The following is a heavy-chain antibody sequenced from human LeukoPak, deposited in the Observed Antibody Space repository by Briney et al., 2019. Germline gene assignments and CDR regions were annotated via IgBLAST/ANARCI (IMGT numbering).Heavy chain of an antibody. Sequence: PGGSLRLSCAASGFTFSSHAMSWVRQAPGKGLEWVSMITSGSGTTYYADSVNGRFIISRDISKNTLFLQMNSLRAEDTAVYYCAKGGVPGTHYFDYWGQGTLVTVSS. V-gene: IGHV3-23*01. CDR1: GFTFSSHA. CDR2: ITSGSGTT. J-gene: IGHJ4*02. CDR3: AKGGVPGTHYFDY. D-gene: IGHD6-19*01.